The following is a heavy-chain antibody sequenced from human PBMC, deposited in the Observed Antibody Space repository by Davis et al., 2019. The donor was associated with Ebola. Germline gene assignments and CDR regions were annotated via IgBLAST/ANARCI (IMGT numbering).Heavy chain of an antibody. CDR3: ARGYCSNTSCLYYFDY. CDR2: INTGNGNT. V-gene: IGHV1-3*04. D-gene: IGHD2-2*01. CDR1: GFTFTSYA. Sequence: GESLKISCSASGFTFTSYAMHWVRQAPGQRLEWMGWINTGNGNTKYSQKFQGRVTITRDTSASTAYMELGSLRSEDTAVYYCARGYCSNTSCLYYFDYWGQGTLVTVSS. J-gene: IGHJ4*02.